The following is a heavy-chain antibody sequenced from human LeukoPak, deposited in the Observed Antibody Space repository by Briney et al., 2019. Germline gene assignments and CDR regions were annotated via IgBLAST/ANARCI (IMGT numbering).Heavy chain of an antibody. CDR1: GYTFTGYY. D-gene: IGHD6-13*01. V-gene: IGHV1-2*02. J-gene: IGHJ4*02. CDR3: AREAGYSSSWYSVYLNGSYDY. Sequence: ASVKVSCKASGYTFTGYYMHWVRQAPGQGLEWMGWINPNSGGTNYAQKFQGRVTMTRDTSISTAYMELSRLRSDDTAVYYCAREAGYSSSWYSVYLNGSYDYWGQGTLVTVSS. CDR2: INPNSGGT.